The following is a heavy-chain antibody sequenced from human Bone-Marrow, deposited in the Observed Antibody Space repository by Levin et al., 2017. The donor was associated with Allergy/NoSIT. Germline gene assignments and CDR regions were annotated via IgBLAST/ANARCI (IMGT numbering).Heavy chain of an antibody. CDR1: GFTFSNYA. CDR2: ITTSGGST. D-gene: IGHD3-10*01. V-gene: IGHV3-23*01. CDR3: AKGDRNGVRGVTFDY. J-gene: IGHJ4*02. Sequence: PGGSLRLSCAASGFTFSNYAMSWVRQAPGKGLEWVSAITTSGGSTYYADSVKGRFTISRDNSKNTLYLQMNSLRADDTAVYYCAKGDRNGVRGVTFDYWGQGTLVTVSS.